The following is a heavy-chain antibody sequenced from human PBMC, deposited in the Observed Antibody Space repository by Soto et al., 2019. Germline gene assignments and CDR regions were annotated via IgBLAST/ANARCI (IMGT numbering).Heavy chain of an antibody. V-gene: IGHV3-23*01. D-gene: IGHD4-4*01. CDR2: ISSGGDSR. CDR1: GFTFSSHG. Sequence: PXGSLRLSCSASGFTFSSHGMDWVRQAPEMGLEWVSIISSGGDSRYYADSVKGRFTISRDNSKNTVYLQMNSLRGEDTAVYYCVRGGSNYAYWGQGTLVTVSS. J-gene: IGHJ4*02. CDR3: VRGGSNYAY.